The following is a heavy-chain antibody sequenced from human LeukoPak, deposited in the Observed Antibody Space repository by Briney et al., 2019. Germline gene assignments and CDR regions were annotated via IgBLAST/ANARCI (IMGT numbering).Heavy chain of an antibody. CDR1: GYTFTSYD. D-gene: IGHD3-10*01. CDR2: MNPNSGNT. CDR3: ARSYYYGSGSYYNGYYYYGMDV. J-gene: IGHJ6*02. Sequence: GASVKVSCKASGYTFTSYDINWVRQATGQGLEWMGWMNPNSGNTGYAQKFQGRVTMTRNTSISTAYMELSSLRSEDTAVYYCARSYYYGSGSYYNGYYYYGMDVWGQGTTVTVSS. V-gene: IGHV1-8*01.